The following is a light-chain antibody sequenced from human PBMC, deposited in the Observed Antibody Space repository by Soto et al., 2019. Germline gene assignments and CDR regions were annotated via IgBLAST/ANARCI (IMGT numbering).Light chain of an antibody. J-gene: IGKJ1*01. V-gene: IGKV3-15*01. Sequence: SQSPATLAVSQGEGVTLSCRASQGIGDTLAWYQHKPGQTPRLLIYDTSARATGVPARFSGSGSGTEFTLTISSLQSEDSAVYHCQQYNDWPRTFGQGTKVDIK. CDR3: QQYNDWPRT. CDR1: QGIGDT. CDR2: DTS.